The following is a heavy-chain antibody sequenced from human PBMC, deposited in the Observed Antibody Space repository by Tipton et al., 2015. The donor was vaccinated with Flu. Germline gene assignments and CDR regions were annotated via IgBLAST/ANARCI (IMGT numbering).Heavy chain of an antibody. CDR2: IYPGDSDT. J-gene: IGHJ3*02. Sequence: QLVQSGVEVKKPGESQTISCQGSGYDFTSAWIAWVRLTPGKGLEWIGTIYPGDSDTTYNPSFEGQVTISAAKFISTAYLQWSSLRTSDSAIYFCARRSALDAFDIWGQGTVLAVSP. V-gene: IGHV5-51*03. CDR3: ARRSALDAFDI. CDR1: GYDFTSAW.